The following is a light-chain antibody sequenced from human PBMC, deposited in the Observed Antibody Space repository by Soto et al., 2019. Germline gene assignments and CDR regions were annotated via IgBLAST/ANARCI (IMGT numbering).Light chain of an antibody. Sequence: IQMTQSPSSLSASVGDRVTITCRASQSISNYLNWYQHKAGKAPKVLIYAASSLQRGVPSRFSGSGSGTDFTLIISSLQPEDFATYYCQQSYSPLWTFGQGT. CDR3: QQSYSPLWT. CDR2: AAS. V-gene: IGKV1-39*01. J-gene: IGKJ1*01. CDR1: QSISNY.